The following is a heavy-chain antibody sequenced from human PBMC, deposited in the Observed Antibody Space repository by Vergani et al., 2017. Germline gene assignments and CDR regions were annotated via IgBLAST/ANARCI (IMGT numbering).Heavy chain of an antibody. CDR1: GFTFSSYG. V-gene: IGHV3-15*01. J-gene: IGHJ4*02. Sequence: VQLVESGGGVVQPGRSLRLSCAASGFTFSSYGMHWVRQAPGKGLEWVGRIKSKTDGGTTDYAAPVKGRFTISRDDSKNTLYLQMNSLKTEDTAVYYCTTHYGDYEDYFDYWGQGTLVTVSS. D-gene: IGHD4-17*01. CDR2: IKSKTDGGTT. CDR3: TTHYGDYEDYFDY.